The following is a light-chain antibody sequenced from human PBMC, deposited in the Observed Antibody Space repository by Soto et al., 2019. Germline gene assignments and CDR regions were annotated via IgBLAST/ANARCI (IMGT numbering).Light chain of an antibody. CDR3: QQYHIYSGT. CDR1: QTIDSW. V-gene: IGKV1-5*03. Sequence: IQMTQSPSTLSASVGDRVTITCRASQTIDSWLAWYQQRPGKPPNLLIYKASTLASGVPSRFSGSGSGTEFTLTINSLQPDDFATCYCQQYHIYSGTFGQGTKVDIK. CDR2: KAS. J-gene: IGKJ1*01.